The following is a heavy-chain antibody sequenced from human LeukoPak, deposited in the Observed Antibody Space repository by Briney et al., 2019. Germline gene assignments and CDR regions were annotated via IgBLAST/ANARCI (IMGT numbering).Heavy chain of an antibody. D-gene: IGHD6-19*01. CDR1: GYTFTKYG. CDR2: TSGDNSNT. V-gene: IGHV1-18*01. CDR3: ARASSTGPNTGAWY. Sequence: GASVKVSFKASGYTFTKYGINWVRQALGQGLEWMGWTSGDNSNTIYAQKVQGRVTMTTDTSTSTAYMELRSLRSDDTAVYYCARASSTGPNTGAWYWGQGTLVTVSS. J-gene: IGHJ4*02.